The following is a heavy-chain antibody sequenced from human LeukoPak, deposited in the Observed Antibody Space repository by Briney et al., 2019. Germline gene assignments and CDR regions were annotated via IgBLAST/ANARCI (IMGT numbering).Heavy chain of an antibody. J-gene: IGHJ6*03. CDR3: AGKVRVDDSYYVDV. CDR2: INHSGST. Sequence: SETLSLTCAVYGGSFSGYYWSWIPDPPGKGLEWIGEINHSGSTNYNPSLTSLDTLSVDTSKNHFSLKRSSLTAAETAVYYCAGKVRVDDSYYVDVWDKGTTVTVSS. D-gene: IGHD3-3*01. V-gene: IGHV4-34*01. CDR1: GGSFSGYY.